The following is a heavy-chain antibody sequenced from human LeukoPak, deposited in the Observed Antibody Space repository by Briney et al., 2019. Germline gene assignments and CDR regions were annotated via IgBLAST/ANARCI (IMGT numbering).Heavy chain of an antibody. V-gene: IGHV1-2*02. D-gene: IGHD3-3*01. CDR2: IDPNSGGT. J-gene: IGHJ3*02. CDR1: GYTFTGYY. CDR3: ARGPRITIFGVVMANDAFDI. Sequence: ASVKVSCKASGYTFTGYYMHWVRQAPGQGLEWMGWIDPNSGGTNYAQKFQGRVTMTRDTSISTAYMELSRLRFDDTVVYYCARGPRITIFGVVMANDAFDIWGQGTMVTVSS.